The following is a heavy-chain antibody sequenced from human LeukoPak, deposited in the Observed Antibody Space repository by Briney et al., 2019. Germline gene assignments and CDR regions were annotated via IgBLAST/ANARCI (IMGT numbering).Heavy chain of an antibody. D-gene: IGHD1-26*01. Sequence: PSETLSLTCTVSGGSISSYYWSWIRQPAGKGLEWIGRIYTSGSTNYNPSLKSRVTMSVDTSKNQFSLKLSSVTAADMAVYYCARDRIVGATLDYFDYWGQGTLVTVSS. V-gene: IGHV4-4*07. J-gene: IGHJ4*02. CDR2: IYTSGST. CDR1: GGSISSYY. CDR3: ARDRIVGATLDYFDY.